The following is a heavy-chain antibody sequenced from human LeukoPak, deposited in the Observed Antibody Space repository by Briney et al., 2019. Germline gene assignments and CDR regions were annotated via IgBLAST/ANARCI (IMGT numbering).Heavy chain of an antibody. V-gene: IGHV3-30*02. CDR2: IRSDGSNT. CDR1: RFTFSSYG. D-gene: IGHD1-26*01. J-gene: IGHJ4*02. Sequence: GGSLRLSCAASRFTFSSYGMHWVRQAPGKGLEWVAFIRSDGSNTYYADSVKGRFTISRDNAKNSLYLQMNSLRAEDTALYYCAKSGGATRRPYYFDYWGQGTLVTVSS. CDR3: AKSGGATRRPYYFDY.